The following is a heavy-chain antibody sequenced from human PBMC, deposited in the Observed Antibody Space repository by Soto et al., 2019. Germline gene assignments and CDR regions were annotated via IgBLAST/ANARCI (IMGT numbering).Heavy chain of an antibody. CDR1: GYTFTSYG. CDR2: ISAYNSNT. D-gene: IGHD2-21*01. Sequence: ASVKVSCKASGYTFTSYGISWVRQAPGQGNEWMGWISAYNSNTNYAQKLQGRVTMTTDTSTSTAYMELRSLRSDDTALYYCARTPEGLPYLLFGLFDPWGQGTLVTVSS. J-gene: IGHJ5*02. V-gene: IGHV1-18*01. CDR3: ARTPEGLPYLLFGLFDP.